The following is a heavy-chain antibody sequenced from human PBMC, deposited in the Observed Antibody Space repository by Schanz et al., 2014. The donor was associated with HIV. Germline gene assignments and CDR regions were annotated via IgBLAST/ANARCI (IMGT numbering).Heavy chain of an antibody. CDR3: ARQGLRFSFWLDY. V-gene: IGHV3-33*01. D-gene: IGHD4-17*01. CDR2: IWYDGSNK. CDR1: GFSFSTYD. Sequence: QVQLVESGGGVAQPGRALRLSCAAAGFSFSTYDMHWVRHAPGKGLEWVAAIWYDGSNKFYADSVKGRFTISRDNSKNTLYLQMNNLRAEDTAVYGCARQGLRFSFWLDYWGQGTPVTVS. J-gene: IGHJ4*02.